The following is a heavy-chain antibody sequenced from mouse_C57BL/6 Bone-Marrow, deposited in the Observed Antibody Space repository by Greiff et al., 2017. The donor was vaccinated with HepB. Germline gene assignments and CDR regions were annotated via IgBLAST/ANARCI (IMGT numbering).Heavy chain of an antibody. Sequence: VQLQQSGAELVRPGTSVKVSCKASGYAFTNYLIEWVKQRPGQGLEWIGVINPGSGGTNYNEKFKGKATLTADKSSSTAYMQLSSLTSEDSAVYFCARLVTGFAYWGQGTLVTVSA. CDR2: INPGSGGT. CDR1: GYAFTNYL. J-gene: IGHJ3*01. V-gene: IGHV1-54*01. CDR3: ARLVTGFAY. D-gene: IGHD2-1*01.